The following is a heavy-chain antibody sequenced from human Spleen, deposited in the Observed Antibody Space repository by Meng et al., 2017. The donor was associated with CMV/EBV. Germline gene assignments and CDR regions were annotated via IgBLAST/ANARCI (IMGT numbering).Heavy chain of an antibody. J-gene: IGHJ6*02. Sequence: ASVKVSCKASGYTFTSYYMHWVRQAPGQGLEWMGIINPSGGSISYAQKFQGRVTMTRDTSTSTVYMELSSLRSEDTAVYYCARGPPGGVVWTWGYYGMDVWGQGTTVTVSS. CDR1: GYTFTSYY. CDR2: INPSGGSI. V-gene: IGHV1-46*01. CDR3: ARGPPGGVVWTWGYYGMDV. D-gene: IGHD3-16*01.